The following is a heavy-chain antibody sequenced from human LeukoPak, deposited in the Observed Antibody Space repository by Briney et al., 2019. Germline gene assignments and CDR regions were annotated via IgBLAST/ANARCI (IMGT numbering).Heavy chain of an antibody. V-gene: IGHV1-18*01. CDR1: GYTFTSYG. CDR3: ARVVSGYDAFDP. J-gene: IGHJ5*02. Sequence: ASVKVSFKASGYTFTSYGISWVRQAPGQGLEWMGWISAYNGNTNYAQKLQGRVTMTTDTSTSTAYMELRSLRSDDTAVYYCARVVSGYDAFDPWGQGTLVTVSS. CDR2: ISAYNGNT. D-gene: IGHD5-12*01.